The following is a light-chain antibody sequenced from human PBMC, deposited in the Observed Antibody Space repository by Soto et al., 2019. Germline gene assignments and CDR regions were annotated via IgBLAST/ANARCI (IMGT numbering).Light chain of an antibody. CDR2: DDN. CDR3: GTWDESLGAGV. V-gene: IGLV1-51*01. CDR1: GSNIGRNY. J-gene: IGLJ2*01. Sequence: QSVLTQPASVSATPGEKVTIFCSGRGSNIGRNYVSWYRQLPGTAPQLLIYDDNKRHSGVPDRLSGSRYGTSASLAIAGLQPGDEADYYCGTWDESLGAGVFGGGTKLTVL.